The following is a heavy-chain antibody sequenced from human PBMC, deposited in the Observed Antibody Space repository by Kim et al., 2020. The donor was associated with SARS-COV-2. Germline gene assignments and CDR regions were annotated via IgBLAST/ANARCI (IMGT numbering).Heavy chain of an antibody. J-gene: IGHJ5*02. CDR3: ASIREGGWFDP. D-gene: IGHD1-20*01. V-gene: IGHV4-39*07. Sequence: DDTPSIKSRVTISVDTSETQFSLKRSSVTAADTAVYYCASIREGGWFDPWGQRTLVTVSS.